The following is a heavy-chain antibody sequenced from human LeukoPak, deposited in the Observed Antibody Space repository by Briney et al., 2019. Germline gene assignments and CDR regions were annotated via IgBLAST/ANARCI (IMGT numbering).Heavy chain of an antibody. CDR1: GYAFTGYY. D-gene: IGHD4/OR15-4a*01. CDR3: ARDDHGEGYFDY. CDR2: INPNSGGT. Sequence: ASVKVSCKASGYAFTGYYMHRVRQAPGQGLEWMGWINPNSGGTNYAQKFQGRVTMTRDTSISTAYMELSRLRSDDTAVYYCARDDHGEGYFDYWGQGTLVTVSS. V-gene: IGHV1-2*02. J-gene: IGHJ4*02.